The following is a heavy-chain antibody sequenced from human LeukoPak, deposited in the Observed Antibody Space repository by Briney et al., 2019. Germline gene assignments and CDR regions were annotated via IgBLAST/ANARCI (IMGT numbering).Heavy chain of an antibody. D-gene: IGHD2-21*01. CDR2: IYSGGST. CDR1: GFTFSSYS. V-gene: IGHV3-53*01. Sequence: GGSLRLSCAASGFTFSSYSMSWVRQAPGKGLEWVSVIYSGGSTYYADSVKGRFTISRDNSKNTLYLQMNSLRAEDTAVYYCARGGLLPYGFDPWGQGTLVTVSS. CDR3: ARGGLLPYGFDP. J-gene: IGHJ5*02.